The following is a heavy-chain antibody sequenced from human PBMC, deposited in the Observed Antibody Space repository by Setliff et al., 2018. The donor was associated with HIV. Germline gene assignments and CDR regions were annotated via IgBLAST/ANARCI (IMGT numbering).Heavy chain of an antibody. D-gene: IGHD3-10*01. Sequence: SETLSLTCTVSGGSISSGSYYWSWIRQPAGKGLEWIGHIHTSGSTKYNPALKSRVTISADTSKNRFSLNLGSVTAAETAVYYCARVGYHGSGRYSFDYWGHGTQVTVSS. CDR1: GGSISSGSYY. V-gene: IGHV4-61*09. CDR2: IHTSGST. J-gene: IGHJ4*01. CDR3: ARVGYHGSGRYSFDY.